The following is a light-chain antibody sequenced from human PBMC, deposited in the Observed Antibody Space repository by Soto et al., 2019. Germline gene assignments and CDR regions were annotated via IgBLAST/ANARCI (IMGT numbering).Light chain of an antibody. CDR3: VLFIGGGWV. Sequence: QTVVTQEPSFSVSPGGTVTLTCGLNSGSVSTNYYPSWYQQAPGQAPRTLIYTTNTRSSGVPDRFSGSILGNKAALTITGAQADDESDYYCVLFIGGGWVFGGGTKLTVL. CDR2: TTN. V-gene: IGLV8-61*01. CDR1: SGSVSTNYY. J-gene: IGLJ3*02.